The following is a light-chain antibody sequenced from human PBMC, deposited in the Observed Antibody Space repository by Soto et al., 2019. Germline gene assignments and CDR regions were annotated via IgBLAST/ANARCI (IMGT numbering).Light chain of an antibody. CDR2: GAS. CDR1: QSVSSSY. J-gene: IGKJ2*01. V-gene: IGKV3-20*01. Sequence: EIVLTQSPGTLSLSPGERATLSCRASQSVSSSYLAWYQQKPGQAPRLLIYGASSLATGIPDRFSVSGSRTDFTLTISRLEPEDFAVYYCQQYGSSHTFGQGTKLEIK. CDR3: QQYGSSHT.